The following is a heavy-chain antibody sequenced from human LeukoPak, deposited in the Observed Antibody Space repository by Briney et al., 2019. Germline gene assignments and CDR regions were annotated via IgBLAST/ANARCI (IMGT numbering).Heavy chain of an antibody. D-gene: IGHD6-13*01. Sequence: SETLSLTCTVSGGSISSSSYYWGWIRQPPGKGLEWIGSIYYSGSTNYNPSLKSRVTISVDTSKNQFSLKLSSVTAADTAVYYCARGFGSSWYGDWFDPWGQGTLVTVSS. CDR3: ARGFGSSWYGDWFDP. CDR1: GGSISSSSYY. J-gene: IGHJ5*02. V-gene: IGHV4-39*07. CDR2: IYYSGST.